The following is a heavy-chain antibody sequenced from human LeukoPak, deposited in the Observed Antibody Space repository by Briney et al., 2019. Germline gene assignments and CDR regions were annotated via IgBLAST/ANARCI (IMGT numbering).Heavy chain of an antibody. D-gene: IGHD6-19*01. Sequence: GGSLRLSCAASGFTFSSYGMHWVRQAPGKGLEWVAFIRYDGSNKYYADSVKGRFTISRDNSKNTLYLQMNSLRAEDTAVYYCAKERGQQWLRPFDYWGQGTLVTVSS. V-gene: IGHV3-30*02. CDR3: AKERGQQWLRPFDY. CDR2: IRYDGSNK. J-gene: IGHJ4*02. CDR1: GFTFSSYG.